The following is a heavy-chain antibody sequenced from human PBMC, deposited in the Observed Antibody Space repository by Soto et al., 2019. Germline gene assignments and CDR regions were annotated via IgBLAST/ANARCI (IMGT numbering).Heavy chain of an antibody. V-gene: IGHV3-30*18. D-gene: IGHD4-17*01. CDR3: AKDLNDYGVFVDY. J-gene: IGHJ4*02. CDR1: GFTFSSYG. Sequence: QVQLVESGGGVVQPGRSLRLSCAASGFTFSSYGMHWVRQAPGKGLEWVAVISYDGSNKYYADSVKGRFTISRDNSKNTLYLQKNSLSAEDTAVYYCAKDLNDYGVFVDYWGQGTLVTVSS. CDR2: ISYDGSNK.